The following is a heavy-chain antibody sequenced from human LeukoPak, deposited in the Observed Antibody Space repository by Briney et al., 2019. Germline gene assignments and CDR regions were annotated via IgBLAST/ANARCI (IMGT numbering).Heavy chain of an antibody. CDR3: ARATTVVTRYWYFDL. J-gene: IGHJ2*01. CDR2: IYYSGST. V-gene: IGHV4-59*01. D-gene: IGHD4-23*01. Sequence: SETLSLTCTVSGGSISSYYWSWIRQPPGKGLEWIGYIYYSGSTNYNPSLKSRVTISVDTSKNQFSLKLSSVTAADTAVYYCARATTVVTRYWYFDLWGRGTLVTVSS. CDR1: GGSISSYY.